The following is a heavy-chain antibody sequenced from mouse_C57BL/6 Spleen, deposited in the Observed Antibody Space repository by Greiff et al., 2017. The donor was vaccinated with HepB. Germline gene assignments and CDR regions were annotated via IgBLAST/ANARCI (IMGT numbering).Heavy chain of an antibody. CDR3: ARDRGVRGAMDY. J-gene: IGHJ4*01. V-gene: IGHV5-4*01. CDR2: ISDGGSYT. Sequence: EVMLVESGGGLVKPGGSLKLSCAASGFTFSSYAMSWVRQTPEKRLEWVATISDGGSYTYYPDNVKGRFTISRDNAKNNLYLQMSHLKSAETAMYYCARDRGVRGAMDYWGQGTSVTVSS. CDR1: GFTFSSYA. D-gene: IGHD3-1*01.